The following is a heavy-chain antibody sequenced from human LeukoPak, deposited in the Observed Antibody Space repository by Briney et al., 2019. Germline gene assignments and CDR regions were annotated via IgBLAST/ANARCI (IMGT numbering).Heavy chain of an antibody. D-gene: IGHD6-19*01. J-gene: IGHJ3*02. CDR3: ARDARIAVAGRNDAFDI. CDR2: INPNSGGT. V-gene: IGHV1-2*02. CDR1: GYTFTGYY. Sequence: GASVKVSCKASGYTFTGYYMHWVRQAPGQGLEWMGWINPNSGGTNYAQKFQGRVTMTRDTSICTAYMELSRLRSDDTAVYYCARDARIAVAGRNDAFDIWGKGTTVTVSS.